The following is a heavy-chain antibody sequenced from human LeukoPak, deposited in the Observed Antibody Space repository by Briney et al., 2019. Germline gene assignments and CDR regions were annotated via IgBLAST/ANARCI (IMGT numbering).Heavy chain of an antibody. CDR3: ARGLYYYDSSGYYYLGY. Sequence: GGSLRLSCAASGFTFDDYGMSWVRQAPGKGLEWVSGINWNGGSTGYADSVKGRFTISRDNAKNSLYLQMNSLRAEDTALYYCARGLYYYDSSGYYYLGYWGQGTLVTVS. CDR2: INWNGGST. V-gene: IGHV3-20*04. D-gene: IGHD3-22*01. CDR1: GFTFDDYG. J-gene: IGHJ4*02.